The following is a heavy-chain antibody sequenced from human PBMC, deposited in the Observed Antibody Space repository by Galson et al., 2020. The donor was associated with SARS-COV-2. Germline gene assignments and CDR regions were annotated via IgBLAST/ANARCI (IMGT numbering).Heavy chain of an antibody. D-gene: IGHD3-22*01. J-gene: IGHJ4*02. Sequence: SEPLSLTCTVSGGSISSSSYYWGWIRQPPGKGLEWIGSIYYSGSTYYNPSLKSRGTISVDTSKNQFSLKLSSVTAADTAVYYCARERGGITMLVVVTPRDFDYWGQGTLVTVSS. CDR2: IYYSGST. V-gene: IGHV4-39*02. CDR1: GGSISSSSYY. CDR3: ARERGGITMLVVVTPRDFDY.